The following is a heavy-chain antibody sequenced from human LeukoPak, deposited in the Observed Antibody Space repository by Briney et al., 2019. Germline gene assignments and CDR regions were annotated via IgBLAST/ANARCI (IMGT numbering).Heavy chain of an antibody. CDR2: IYYSGST. CDR3: AREIRDYSNYYFDY. V-gene: IGHV4-59*01. J-gene: IGHJ4*02. CDR1: GDSISSYY. D-gene: IGHD4-11*01. Sequence: SETLSLTCTVSGDSISSYYWSWIRQPPGKGLEWIGYIYYSGSTNYNPSLKSRVTISVDTSKNQFSLKLSSVTAADTAVYYCAREIRDYSNYYFDYWGQGTLVTVSS.